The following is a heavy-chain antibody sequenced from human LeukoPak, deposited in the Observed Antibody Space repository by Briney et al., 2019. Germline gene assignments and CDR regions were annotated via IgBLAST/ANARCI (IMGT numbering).Heavy chain of an antibody. Sequence: SVKVSCKASGFTFTSSAVQWVRQARGQRLEWIGWIVVGSGNTNYAQKFQERVTMTRDTSTSTVYMELSSLRSEDTAVYYCAREGGIAAAAPFDYWGQGTLVTVSS. CDR3: AREGGIAAAAPFDY. CDR1: GFTFTSSA. CDR2: IVVGSGNT. D-gene: IGHD6-13*01. J-gene: IGHJ4*02. V-gene: IGHV1-58*01.